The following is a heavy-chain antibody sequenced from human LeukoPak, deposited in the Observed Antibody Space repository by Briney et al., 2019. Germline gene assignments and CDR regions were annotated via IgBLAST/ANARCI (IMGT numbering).Heavy chain of an antibody. CDR1: GYTFTGYY. CDR3: ARVRITIFGVVIMPPDY. Sequence: ASVKVSCKASGYTFTGYYMHWVRQAPGQGLEGMGWINPNSGGTNYAQKFQGRVTMTRDTSISTAYMGLSRLRSDDTAVYYCARVRITIFGVVIMPPDYWGQGTLVTVSS. D-gene: IGHD3-3*01. J-gene: IGHJ4*02. CDR2: INPNSGGT. V-gene: IGHV1-2*02.